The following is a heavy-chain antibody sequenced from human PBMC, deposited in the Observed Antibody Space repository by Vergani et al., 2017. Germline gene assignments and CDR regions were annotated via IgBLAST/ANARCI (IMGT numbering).Heavy chain of an antibody. CDR2: IHPADSDT. D-gene: IGHD1-26*01. J-gene: IGHJ4*02. V-gene: IGHV5-51*01. CDR1: GYSFTNYW. CDR3: ARLYGRDCSGSKFFDY. Sequence: EVQLVQSGAEVKKPGESLKISCQISGYSFTNYWIGCVRQMPGKGLEWMGIIHPADSDTRYSPSFQGQVTISVDKSISTAYLQRSSLSASDSAMYYCARLYGRDCSGSKFFDYWGQGTLVTVSS.